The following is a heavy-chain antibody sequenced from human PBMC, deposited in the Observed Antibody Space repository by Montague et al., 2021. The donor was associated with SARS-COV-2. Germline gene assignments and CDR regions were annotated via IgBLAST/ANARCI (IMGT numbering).Heavy chain of an antibody. D-gene: IGHD2-2*02. J-gene: IGHJ6*03. V-gene: IGHV4-34*01. CDR3: ARLGDGIVPSPILGLGPYYSFYYMDV. CDR2: INHGGST. CDR1: GGSFSGYH. Sequence: SETLSLTCAVYGGSFSGYHWNWIRQSPGKGLEWIGEINHGGSTNYNPSLKSRLTITADTSKNQFSLKVSSVTAADTAIYYCARLGDGIVPSPILGLGPYYSFYYMDVWGKGTTVTISS.